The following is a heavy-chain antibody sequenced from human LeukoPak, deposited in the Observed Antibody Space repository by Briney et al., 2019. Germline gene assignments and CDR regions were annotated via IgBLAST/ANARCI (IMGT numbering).Heavy chain of an antibody. CDR3: ARGGGYCSGGSCYSLYYFDY. CDR1: GGSISNDY. V-gene: IGHV4-59*12. CDR2: LYYSGST. D-gene: IGHD2-15*01. J-gene: IGHJ4*02. Sequence: SETLSLTCTVSGGSISNDYWSWIRQPPGKGLEWVGYLYYSGSTNYNPSLKSRVTISVDTSKNQFSLKLSSVTAADTAVYYCARGGGYCSGGSCYSLYYFDYWGQGTLVTVSS.